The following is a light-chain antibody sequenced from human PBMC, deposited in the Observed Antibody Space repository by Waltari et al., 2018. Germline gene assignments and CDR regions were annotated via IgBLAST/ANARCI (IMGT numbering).Light chain of an antibody. CDR3: QQYYSTPYT. CDR1: QSVLYSSNNKNH. J-gene: IGKJ2*01. CDR2: CAS. V-gene: IGKV4-1*01. Sequence: DIGMTKTPDSLAVCLGERATINVKSSQSVLYSSNNKNHSTCQQQKPGQPSKLLSYCASTRESGVPDRFRASESWTDFTLTISILQADDVALYYSQQYYSTPYTFGQGPQLVIQ.